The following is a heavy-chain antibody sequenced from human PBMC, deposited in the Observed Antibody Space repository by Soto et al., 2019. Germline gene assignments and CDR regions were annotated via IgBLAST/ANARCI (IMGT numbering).Heavy chain of an antibody. CDR2: VYHSGST. Sequence: QVQLQESGPGLVKPSGTLSLTCAVSGGSISSSNWWSWVRQPPGKGLEWIGEVYHSGSTNYNPSLKKRVTISVDKPKNQFSLKLSSVTAADTAVYYCARAPRLPTAMVMGFDYWGQGTLVTVSS. V-gene: IGHV4-4*02. CDR3: ARAPRLPTAMVMGFDY. J-gene: IGHJ4*02. D-gene: IGHD5-18*01. CDR1: GGSISSSNW.